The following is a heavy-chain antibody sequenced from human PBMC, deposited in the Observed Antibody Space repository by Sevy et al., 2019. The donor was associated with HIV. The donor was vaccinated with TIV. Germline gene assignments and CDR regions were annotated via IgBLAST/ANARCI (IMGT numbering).Heavy chain of an antibody. D-gene: IGHD2-21*01. CDR1: GGSFSGYY. V-gene: IGHV4-34*01. J-gene: IGHJ6*02. CDR3: ARGSGGDYYGMDV. Sequence: SETLSLTCAVYGGSFSGYYWSWIRQPPGNGLEWIGEINHSGSTNYNPSLKSRVTISVDTSKNQFSLKLSSVTAADTAVYYCARGSGGDYYGMDVLGQGTTVTVSS. CDR2: INHSGST.